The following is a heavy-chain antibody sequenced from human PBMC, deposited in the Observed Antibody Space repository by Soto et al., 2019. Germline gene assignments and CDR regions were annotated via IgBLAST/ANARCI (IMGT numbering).Heavy chain of an antibody. CDR1: GGSISGSSYY. CDR2: IYYRGTT. J-gene: IGHJ4*02. V-gene: IGHV4-39*02. CDR3: ARDNIAVAGTSFDY. Sequence: SETLSLTCTVSGGSISGSSYYWGWIRQPPGKGLEWIGSIYYRGTTYYNPSLKSRVTISVDTSKNQFSLKLSSVTAADTAVYYCARDNIAVAGTSFDYWGQGTLVTVSS. D-gene: IGHD6-19*01.